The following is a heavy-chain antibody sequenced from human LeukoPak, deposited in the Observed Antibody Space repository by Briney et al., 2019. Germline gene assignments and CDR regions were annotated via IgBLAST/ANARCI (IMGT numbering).Heavy chain of an antibody. J-gene: IGHJ4*02. Sequence: GGSLRLSCAASGFTFSSYAMSWVRQAPGKGLEWVSTAGHSFGITYYADSVKGRFTISRDDSKNTVSLQMSSLRAEDTAVYYCVPHPAGNFPEFDYWGQGTLVTVSS. D-gene: IGHD2-2*01. CDR2: AGHSFGIT. CDR3: VPHPAGNFPEFDY. V-gene: IGHV3-23*01. CDR1: GFTFSSYA.